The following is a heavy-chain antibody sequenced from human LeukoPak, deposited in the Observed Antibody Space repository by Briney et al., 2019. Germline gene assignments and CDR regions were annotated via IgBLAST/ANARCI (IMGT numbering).Heavy chain of an antibody. CDR1: GFSSSGHW. Sequence: GGSLRLSCTASGFSSSGHWMHWARQLPGKGLVWVSCISPTGSTTSYADSVKGRFTVSRDNAKNTLYLQVNNLRAEDTAVYYCARGPNSNWSGLDFWGQGTLLTVSS. CDR2: ISPTGSTT. CDR3: ARGPNSNWSGLDF. D-gene: IGHD6-6*01. J-gene: IGHJ4*02. V-gene: IGHV3-74*01.